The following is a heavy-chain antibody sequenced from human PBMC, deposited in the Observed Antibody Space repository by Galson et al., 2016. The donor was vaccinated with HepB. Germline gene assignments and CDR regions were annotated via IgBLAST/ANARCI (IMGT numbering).Heavy chain of an antibody. CDR2: ISRKSEAK. CDR1: GFTFNDYA. D-gene: IGHD1-1*01. CDR3: TRAPYTTGVASRYFHS. Sequence: SLRLSCAASGFTFNDYAMHWVRQGPGKGLEWVSGISRKSEAKEYADSVKGRFTISRDNAKNSLFLQMNSLRAEDTALYYCTRAPYTTGVASRYFHSWGQGTLVTVSS. J-gene: IGHJ4*02. V-gene: IGHV3-9*01.